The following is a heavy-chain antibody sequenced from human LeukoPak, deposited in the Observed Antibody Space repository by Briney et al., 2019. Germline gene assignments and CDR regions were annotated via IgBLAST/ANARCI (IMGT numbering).Heavy chain of an antibody. J-gene: IGHJ3*02. CDR3: ARDMTRMVGGALDI. D-gene: IGHD3-10*01. Sequence: GGSLRLSCAASGFTFSSYSMNWVRQAPGKGLEWVSYISSSSSTIYYADSVKGRFTISRDNAKNSLYLQMNSLRAEDTAVYYCARDMTRMVGGALDIWGQGTMVTVSS. CDR1: GFTFSSYS. V-gene: IGHV3-48*01. CDR2: ISSSSSTI.